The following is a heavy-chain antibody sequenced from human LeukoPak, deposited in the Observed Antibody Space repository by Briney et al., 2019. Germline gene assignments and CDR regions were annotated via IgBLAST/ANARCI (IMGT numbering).Heavy chain of an antibody. CDR2: IYYSGST. D-gene: IGHD3-16*01. J-gene: IGHJ3*02. V-gene: IGHV4-39*07. CDR1: GGSISSNSYY. CDR3: AKSNSYGLIGI. Sequence: KSSETLSLTCTVSGGSISSNSYYWGWIRQPPGKGLEWIGSIYYSGSTYYNPSLKSRVTISLDTSRNQFSLKLNSVTAADTAVYYCAKSNSYGLIGIWGQGTMVTVSS.